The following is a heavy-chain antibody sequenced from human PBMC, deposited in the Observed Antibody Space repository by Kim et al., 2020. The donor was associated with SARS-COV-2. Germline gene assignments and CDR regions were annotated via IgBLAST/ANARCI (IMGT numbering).Heavy chain of an antibody. D-gene: IGHD7-27*01. CDR2: IYTSGNT. CDR3: AKTGEFDY. Sequence: SETLSLTCTVSGGSIGSGNYHWSWVRQPAGKGLEWIGRIYTSGNTNYNPSLKSRVTISLDTSKNQISLKMTSVTAADTAMYYCAKTGEFDYWGQGTLVTVSS. V-gene: IGHV4-61*02. CDR1: GGSIGSGNYH. J-gene: IGHJ4*02.